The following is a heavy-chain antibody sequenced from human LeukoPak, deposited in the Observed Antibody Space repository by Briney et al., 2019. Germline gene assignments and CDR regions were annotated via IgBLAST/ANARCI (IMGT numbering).Heavy chain of an antibody. CDR1: GGSISSYY. CDR3: ARLSYDSSGSYYFDY. Sequence: SETLSLTCTVSGGSISSYYWSWIRQPPGKGLERIGYIYYSGSTNYNPSLKSRVTISVDTSKNQFSLKLSSVTAADTAVYYCARLSYDSSGSYYFDYWGQGTLVTVSS. V-gene: IGHV4-59*08. D-gene: IGHD3-22*01. CDR2: IYYSGST. J-gene: IGHJ4*02.